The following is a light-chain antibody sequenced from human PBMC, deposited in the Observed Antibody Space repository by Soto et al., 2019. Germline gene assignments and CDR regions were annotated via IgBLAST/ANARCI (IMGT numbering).Light chain of an antibody. Sequence: EIVLTQSPGTLSLSPGERATLSCRASQSVSSSYLAWYQQKPGQAPRLLIYGASSRATGIPDRLSGSGSGTDFTLTISRLEPEDFAVDYCQQYGSSPPITFGQGTRLEIK. CDR2: GAS. V-gene: IGKV3-20*01. CDR3: QQYGSSPPIT. CDR1: QSVSSSY. J-gene: IGKJ5*01.